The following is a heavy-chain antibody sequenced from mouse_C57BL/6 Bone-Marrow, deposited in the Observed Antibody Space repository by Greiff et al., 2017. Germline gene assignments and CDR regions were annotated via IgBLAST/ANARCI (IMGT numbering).Heavy chain of an antibody. D-gene: IGHD2-2*01. CDR1: GFTFSSYA. Sequence: EVKLVESGGGLVKPGGSLKLSCAASGFTFSSYAMSWVRQTPEKRLEWVATISDGGSYTYYPDNVKGRFTISRENAKNNLYRQMSKLKSEDTAMYYCARGGMVTSFADWGQGTLVTVSA. CDR2: ISDGGSYT. V-gene: IGHV5-4*03. CDR3: ARGGMVTSFAD. J-gene: IGHJ3*01.